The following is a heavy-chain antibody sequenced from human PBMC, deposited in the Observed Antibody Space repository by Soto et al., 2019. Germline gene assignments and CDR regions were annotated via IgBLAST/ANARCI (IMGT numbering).Heavy chain of an antibody. D-gene: IGHD6-25*01. Sequence: TLSLTCTVSGGSISSGGYYWSWIRQHPGKGLEWIGYIYYSGSTYYNPSLKSRVTISVDTSKNQFSLKLSSVTAADTAVYYCARGEQRIYYYYYGMDVWGQGTTVTVSS. CDR3: ARGEQRIYYYYYGMDV. CDR1: GGSISSGGYY. V-gene: IGHV4-31*02. J-gene: IGHJ6*02. CDR2: IYYSGST.